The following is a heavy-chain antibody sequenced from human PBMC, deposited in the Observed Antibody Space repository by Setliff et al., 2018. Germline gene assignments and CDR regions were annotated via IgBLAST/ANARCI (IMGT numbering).Heavy chain of an antibody. D-gene: IGHD4-17*01. Sequence: ASVKVSCKASGYTFSSYGISWVRQAPGQGLEWMGWISAYNGNTNYAQKLRGRVTMTTDTSTSTAHMELRSLRSDDTAVYYCARAPTVTTSLYFDYWGQGTLVTVSS. CDR2: ISAYNGNT. V-gene: IGHV1-18*01. J-gene: IGHJ4*02. CDR3: ARAPTVTTSLYFDY. CDR1: GYTFSSYG.